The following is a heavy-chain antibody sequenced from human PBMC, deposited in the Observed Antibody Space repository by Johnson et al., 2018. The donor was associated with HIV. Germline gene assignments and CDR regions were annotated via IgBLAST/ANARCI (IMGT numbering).Heavy chain of an antibody. CDR3: AREGGYCSGGSCVNAFDI. D-gene: IGHD2-15*01. J-gene: IGHJ3*02. Sequence: VQLVESGGGVVRPGGSLRLSCAASGFTFDDYGMSWVRQAPGKGLEWVSGINWNGGSTGYAESVKGRFTISRDNAKNSLYLQMNSLRAEDTALYYCAREGGYCSGGSCVNAFDIWGQGTMVTVSS. V-gene: IGHV3-20*04. CDR2: INWNGGST. CDR1: GFTFDDYG.